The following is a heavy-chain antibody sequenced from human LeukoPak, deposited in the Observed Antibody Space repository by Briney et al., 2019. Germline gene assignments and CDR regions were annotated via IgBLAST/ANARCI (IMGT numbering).Heavy chain of an antibody. Sequence: GGSLRLSCAASGFTFSYYYMSWIRQAPGKGLEWVSYISSSGSTIYYADSVKGRFTISRDNAKNSLYLQMNSLRAEDTAVYYCATHCTNRVCYTDYWGQGTLVTVSS. V-gene: IGHV3-11*01. D-gene: IGHD2-8*01. CDR1: GFTFSYYY. J-gene: IGHJ4*02. CDR3: ATHCTNRVCYTDY. CDR2: ISSSGSTI.